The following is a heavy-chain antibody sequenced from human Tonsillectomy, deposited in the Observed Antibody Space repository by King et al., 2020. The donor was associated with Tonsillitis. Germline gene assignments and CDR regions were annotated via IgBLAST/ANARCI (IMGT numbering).Heavy chain of an antibody. J-gene: IGHJ5*02. CDR3: ARDRSPGSGDYGSGP. CDR1: GLTFSSYN. CDR2: ISSSSSYI. Sequence: EVQLVESGGGLVKPRGSLRLSCAASGLTFSSYNMNWVRQAPGKGLEWVSSISSSSSYIYYADSVKGRFTISRDNAKNSLYLQMNSLRAEDTAVYYCARDRSPGSGDYGSGPWGQGTLVTVSS. V-gene: IGHV3-21*01. D-gene: IGHD4-17*01.